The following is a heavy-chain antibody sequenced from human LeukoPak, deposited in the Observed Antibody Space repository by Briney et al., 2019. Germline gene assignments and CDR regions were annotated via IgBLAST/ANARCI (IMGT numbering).Heavy chain of an antibody. Sequence: GESLKISCQGSGYTFTKYWIGWVRQMPAKGLEWMGIIYPDDSDTRYSPSFQGQVTISADKSISTAYLQWSSLKASDTAMYYCARLDGNNYLSFDYWGQGTLITVSS. J-gene: IGHJ4*02. CDR1: GYTFTKYW. CDR2: IYPDDSDT. D-gene: IGHD5-24*01. V-gene: IGHV5-51*01. CDR3: ARLDGNNYLSFDY.